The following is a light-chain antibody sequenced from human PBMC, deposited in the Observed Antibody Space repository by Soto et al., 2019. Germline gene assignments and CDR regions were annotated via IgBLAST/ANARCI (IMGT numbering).Light chain of an antibody. CDR3: LQYDTWPPGT. V-gene: IGKV3-15*01. J-gene: IGKJ1*01. CDR2: DAS. CDR1: EDVSSK. Sequence: IFMTQSPATLSVSPGGRATLSCRASEDVSSKLAWYQQKPGLPPRLVIYDASTRATGIPGRFSGSGSGKDFTLTISGLQSEDFAIHYCLQYDTWPPGTFGLGTKVEI.